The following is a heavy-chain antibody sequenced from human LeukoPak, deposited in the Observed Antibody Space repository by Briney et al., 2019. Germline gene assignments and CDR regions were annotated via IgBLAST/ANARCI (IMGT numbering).Heavy chain of an antibody. J-gene: IGHJ4*02. CDR3: ARVGGSGSYTSHYFDY. D-gene: IGHD3-10*01. CDR2: IIPIFTTA. Sequence: GASVKVSCKASGGTFSSYAISWVRQAPAQGREWVGGIIPIFTTANHAQKFQGRVTITADESTSTAYMELSSLRSEDTAVYYCARVGGSGSYTSHYFDYWGQGTLVTVSS. V-gene: IGHV1-69*13. CDR1: GGTFSSYA.